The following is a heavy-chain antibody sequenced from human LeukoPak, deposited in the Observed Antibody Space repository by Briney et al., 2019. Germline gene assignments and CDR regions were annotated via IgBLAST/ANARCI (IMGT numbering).Heavy chain of an antibody. D-gene: IGHD2-2*01. V-gene: IGHV3-30-3*01. CDR3: AGSSTSCYLSCYYYGMDV. J-gene: IGHJ6*02. CDR1: GFTFSSYA. CDR2: ISYDGSNK. Sequence: GGSLRLSCAASGFTFSSYAMHWVRQAPGKGLEWVAVISYDGSNKYYADSVKGRFTISRDNSKNTLYLQMYSLRAEDTAVYYCAGSSTSCYLSCYYYGMDVWGQGTTVTVSS.